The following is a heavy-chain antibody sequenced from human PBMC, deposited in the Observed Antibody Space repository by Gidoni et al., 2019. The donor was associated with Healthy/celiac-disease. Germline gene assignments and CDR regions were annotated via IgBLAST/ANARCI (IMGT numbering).Heavy chain of an antibody. CDR2: IYHSGST. J-gene: IGHJ4*02. CDR1: GYSISSGYY. CDR3: ARDTYSSSPFDY. Sequence: QVQLQESGPGLVKPSETLSLTCAVSGYSISSGYYWGWIRQPPGKGLEWIGSIYHSGSTYYSPSLKSRVTISVDTSKNQFSLKLSSVTAADTAVYYCARDTYSSSPFDYWCQGTLVTVSS. V-gene: IGHV4-38-2*02. D-gene: IGHD6-6*01.